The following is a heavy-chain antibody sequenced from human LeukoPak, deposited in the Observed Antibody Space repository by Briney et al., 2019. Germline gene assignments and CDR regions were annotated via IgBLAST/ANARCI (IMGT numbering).Heavy chain of an antibody. V-gene: IGHV4-59*01. D-gene: IGHD1-1*01. CDR2: IYYSGST. CDR3: ATDHKGRWNDHAFDL. J-gene: IGHJ3*01. CDR1: GDSISSYY. Sequence: SETLSLTCSVSGDSISSYYWSWVRQPPGKGLEGVGYIYYSGSTNYNPSLKSRVTISLAPSNNQFSLKLSSVTAADTAVYSCATDHKGRWNDHAFDLSGHGTMVTVSS.